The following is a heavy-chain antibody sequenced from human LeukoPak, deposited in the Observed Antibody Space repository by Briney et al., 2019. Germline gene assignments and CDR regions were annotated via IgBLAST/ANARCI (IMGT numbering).Heavy chain of an antibody. V-gene: IGHV1-2*02. J-gene: IGHJ3*02. D-gene: IGHD3-22*01. CDR1: GYTFTDHG. Sequence: ASVKVSCKASGYTFTDHGISWVRQAPGQGLEWMGCIDPHSGGTKYAQKLQGRVTMTRDTSISTAYMELSRLRSDDTAMFYCAREYYDSSGTKYAFDIWGQGTMVTVSS. CDR3: AREYYDSSGTKYAFDI. CDR2: IDPHSGGT.